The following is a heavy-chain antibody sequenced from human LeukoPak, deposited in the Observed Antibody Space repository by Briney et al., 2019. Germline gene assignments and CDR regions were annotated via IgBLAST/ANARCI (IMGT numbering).Heavy chain of an antibody. CDR1: GFIFSEYA. Sequence: PGGSLRLSCAASGFIFSEYAMHWVRQAPGKGLDWVAYIGVDETFKEYADSVKGRFTISRDNSENTLYLQMNSLRSDDTAVYYCAEDFWNFRDSWGQGTLVTVSS. D-gene: IGHD3-3*01. CDR3: AEDFWNFRDS. J-gene: IGHJ5*01. V-gene: IGHV3-30*02. CDR2: IGVDETFK.